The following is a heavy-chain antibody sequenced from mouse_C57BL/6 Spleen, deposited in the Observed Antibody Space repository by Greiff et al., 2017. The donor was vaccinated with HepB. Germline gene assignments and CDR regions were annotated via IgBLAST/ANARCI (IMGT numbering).Heavy chain of an antibody. CDR1: GYTFTSYW. CDR3: SRGGLRQDYYAMDY. D-gene: IGHD2-2*01. Sequence: QVQLQQPGAELVMPGASVKLSCKASGYTFTSYWMHWVKQRPGQGLEWIGEIDPSDSYTNYNQKFKGKSTLTVDKSSSTAYMQLCSLTSEDSAVYYCSRGGLRQDYYAMDYWGQGTSVTVSS. J-gene: IGHJ4*01. CDR2: IDPSDSYT. V-gene: IGHV1-69*01.